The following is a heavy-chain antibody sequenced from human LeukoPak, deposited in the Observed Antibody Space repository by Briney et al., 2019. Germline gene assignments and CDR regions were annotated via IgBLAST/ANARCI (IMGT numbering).Heavy chain of an antibody. V-gene: IGHV3-30-3*01. D-gene: IGHD3-3*01. Sequence: GGSLRLSCAASGFTFSSYAMHWVRQAPGKGLEWVAVISYDGSNKYYADSVKGRFTISRDNSKNTLYLQMNSLRAEDTAVYYCARDTGYYDFWRGNFDYWGQGTLVTVSS. J-gene: IGHJ4*02. CDR3: ARDTGYYDFWRGNFDY. CDR2: ISYDGSNK. CDR1: GFTFSSYA.